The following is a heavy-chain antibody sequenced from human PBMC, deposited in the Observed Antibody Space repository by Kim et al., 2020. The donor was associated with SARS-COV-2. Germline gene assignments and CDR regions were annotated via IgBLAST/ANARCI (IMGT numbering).Heavy chain of an antibody. J-gene: IGHJ4*02. D-gene: IGHD4-17*01. CDR3: ARGGYGDFPFDY. V-gene: IGHV4-30-2*05. Sequence: YHNPSLKSRVTISLDTSKNQFSLKLTSVTAADTAVYYCARGGYGDFPFDYWGQGTLVTVSS.